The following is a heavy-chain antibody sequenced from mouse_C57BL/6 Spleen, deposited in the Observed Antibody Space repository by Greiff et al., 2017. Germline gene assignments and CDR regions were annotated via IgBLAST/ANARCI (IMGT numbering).Heavy chain of an antibody. D-gene: IGHD2-1*01. CDR2: IWGDGCT. CDR1: GFSLTSYG. J-gene: IGHJ4*01. V-gene: IGHV2-3*01. CDR3: ANYYGKGMDY. Sequence: QVQLKESGPGLVAPSQSLSITCTVSGFSLTSYGVSWVRQPPGKGLEWLGVIWGDGCTNYHSALISRLSISKDNSKSHDFLKLNSLQTEDTATYYCANYYGKGMDYWGQGTSVTGSS.